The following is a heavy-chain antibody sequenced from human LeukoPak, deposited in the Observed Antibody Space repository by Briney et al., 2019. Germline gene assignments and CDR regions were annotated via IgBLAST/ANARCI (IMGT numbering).Heavy chain of an antibody. CDR2: ISYDGSNK. CDR1: GFTFSSYG. V-gene: IGHV3-30*03. D-gene: IGHD5-18*01. J-gene: IGHJ4*02. Sequence: PGGSLRLSCAASGFTFSSYGMHWVRQAPGKGLEWVAVISYDGSNKYYADSVKGRFTISRDNSKNTLYLQMNSLRAEDTAVYYCAMGAMVLFYWGQGTRVTVSS. CDR3: AMGAMVLFY.